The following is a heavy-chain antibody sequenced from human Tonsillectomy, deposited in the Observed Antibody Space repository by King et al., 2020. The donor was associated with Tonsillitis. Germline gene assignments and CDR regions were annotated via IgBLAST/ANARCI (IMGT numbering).Heavy chain of an antibody. CDR2: IYSGGNT. Sequence: EVQLVESTGGLIQPGGSLRLSCAASGFTVSNNYMSWVRQAPGKGLEWVSAIYSGGNTYYADSVKGRFSISRDNSKNTLYLQMNSLTAEDTAVYYCVILSDSPGRWDFDLWGRGTLVTVSS. CDR3: VILSDSPGRWDFDL. V-gene: IGHV3-53*01. CDR1: GFTVSNNY. D-gene: IGHD2-15*01. J-gene: IGHJ2*01.